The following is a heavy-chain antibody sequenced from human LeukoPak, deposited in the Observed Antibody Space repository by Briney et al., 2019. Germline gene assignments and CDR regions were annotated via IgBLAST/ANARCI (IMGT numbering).Heavy chain of an antibody. Sequence: PGGSLRLSCAASGFTFSSYSMNWVRQAPGKGLEWVSSISSSSSYIYYADSVKGRFTISRDNAKNSLYLQMNSLRAEDTAVYYCARENPAPNWFDPWGQGTLVTVSS. D-gene: IGHD1-14*01. CDR3: ARENPAPNWFDP. CDR2: ISSSSSYI. J-gene: IGHJ5*02. V-gene: IGHV3-21*01. CDR1: GFTFSSYS.